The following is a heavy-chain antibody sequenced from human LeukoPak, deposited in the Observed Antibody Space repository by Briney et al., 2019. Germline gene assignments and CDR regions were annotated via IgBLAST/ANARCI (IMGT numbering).Heavy chain of an antibody. CDR3: ARDFGSGSYWFDY. Sequence: GGSLRLSCAASGFTVSSNYMSWVRQAPGKGLEWVSVIYSGGSIYYADSVKGRFTISRHNSKNPLYLQMNSLRAEDTAVYYCARDFGSGSYWFDYWGQGTLVTVSS. D-gene: IGHD3-10*01. J-gene: IGHJ4*02. CDR2: IYSGGSI. V-gene: IGHV3-53*04. CDR1: GFTVSSNY.